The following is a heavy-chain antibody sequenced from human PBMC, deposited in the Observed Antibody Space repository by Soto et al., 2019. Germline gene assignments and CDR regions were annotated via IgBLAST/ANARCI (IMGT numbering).Heavy chain of an antibody. CDR3: ARGAVALLWFGELLGFDY. CDR1: GGSFSGYY. D-gene: IGHD3-10*01. J-gene: IGHJ4*02. Sequence: QVQLQQWGAGLLKPSETLSLTCAVYGGSFSGYYWSWIRQPPGKGLEWIGEINHSGSTNYNPSLISRVTISVDTVKNQFSLKLSSVIAAVTAVYYCARGAVALLWFGELLGFDYWGQGTLVTVSS. V-gene: IGHV4-34*01. CDR2: INHSGST.